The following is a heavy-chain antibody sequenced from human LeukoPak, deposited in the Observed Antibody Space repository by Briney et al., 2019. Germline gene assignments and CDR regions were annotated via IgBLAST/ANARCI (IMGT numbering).Heavy chain of an antibody. Sequence: SETLSLTCAVYGGSFSGYYWSWIRQPPGKGLEWIGEINHSGSTNYNPSLKSRVTISVDTSKNQFSLKLSSVTAADTAVYYCARASPDLRYSSGWYRDRWFDPWGQGTLVTVSS. CDR3: ARASPDLRYSSGWYRDRWFDP. J-gene: IGHJ5*02. CDR1: GGSFSGYY. CDR2: INHSGST. V-gene: IGHV4-34*01. D-gene: IGHD6-19*01.